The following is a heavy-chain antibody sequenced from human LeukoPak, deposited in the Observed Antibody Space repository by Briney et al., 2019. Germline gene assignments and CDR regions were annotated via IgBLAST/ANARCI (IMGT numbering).Heavy chain of an antibody. V-gene: IGHV4-34*01. D-gene: IGHD3-9*01. Sequence: PSETLSLTCAVYGGSFSGYHWSWIRQPPGKGLEWIGEINHSGSTNYNPSLKSRVTISVDTSKNQFSLKLSSVTAADTAVYYCARGLTYYDILTGYMASTYFDYWGQGTLVTVSS. CDR3: ARGLTYYDILTGYMASTYFDY. J-gene: IGHJ4*02. CDR2: INHSGST. CDR1: GGSFSGYH.